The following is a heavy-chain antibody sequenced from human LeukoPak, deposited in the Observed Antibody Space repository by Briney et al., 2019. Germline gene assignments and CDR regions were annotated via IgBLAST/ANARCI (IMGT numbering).Heavy chain of an antibody. D-gene: IGHD1-26*01. CDR3: ARENEGYSGSYGGH. CDR1: GLTFSSYW. V-gene: IGHV3-7*01. J-gene: IGHJ4*02. Sequence: GGSLRLSCAASGLTFSSYWMSWVRQAPGKGLGWVANIKQDGSEKYYVDSVKGRFTISRDNAKNSLYLQMNSLRAEDTAVYYCARENEGYSGSYGGHWGQGTLVTVSS. CDR2: IKQDGSEK.